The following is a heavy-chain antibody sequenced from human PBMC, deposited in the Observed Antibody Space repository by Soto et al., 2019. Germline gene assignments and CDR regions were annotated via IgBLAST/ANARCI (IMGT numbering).Heavy chain of an antibody. CDR1: GFTFSSYS. J-gene: IGHJ4*02. V-gene: IGHV3-48*01. Sequence: EVQLVESGGGLVQPGGSLRLSCAASGFTFSSYSMNWVRQAPGKGLEWVSYISSSSSTIYYADSVKGRFTISRDNAKNSLYLQMNSRRAEDTAVYYCARDPVAAAGKYFDYWGQGTLVTVSS. CDR2: ISSSSSTI. D-gene: IGHD6-13*01. CDR3: ARDPVAAAGKYFDY.